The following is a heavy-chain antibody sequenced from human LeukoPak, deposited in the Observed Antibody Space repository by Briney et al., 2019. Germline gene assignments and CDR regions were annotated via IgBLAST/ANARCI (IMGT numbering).Heavy chain of an antibody. V-gene: IGHV1-69*05. CDR3: ARGEIQLWLNHGAFDI. Sequence: SVKVSCKASGGTFSSYAISWVRQAPGQGLEWMGGIIPIFGTANYAQKFQGRVTITTDESTSTAYMELSSLGSEDTAVYYCARGEIQLWLNHGAFDIWGQGTMVTVSS. D-gene: IGHD5-18*01. CDR2: IIPIFGTA. J-gene: IGHJ3*02. CDR1: GGTFSSYA.